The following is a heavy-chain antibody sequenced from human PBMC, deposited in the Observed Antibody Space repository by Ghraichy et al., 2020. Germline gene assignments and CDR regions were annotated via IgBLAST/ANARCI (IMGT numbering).Heavy chain of an antibody. CDR2: INAGNGNT. D-gene: IGHD1-26*01. J-gene: IGHJ2*01. CDR1: GYTFTSYA. V-gene: IGHV1-3*01. Sequence: ASVKVSCKASGYTFTSYAMHWVRQAPGQRLEWMGWINAGNGNTKYSQKFQGRVTITRDTSASTAYMELSSLRSEDTAVYYCARDTRVVGATLTYWYFDLWGRGTLVTVSS. CDR3: ARDTRVVGATLTYWYFDL.